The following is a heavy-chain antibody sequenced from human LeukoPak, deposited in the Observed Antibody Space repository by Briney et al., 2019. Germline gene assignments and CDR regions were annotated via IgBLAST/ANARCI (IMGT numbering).Heavy chain of an antibody. CDR1: GFTFSSYW. CDR3: ASLVVTDNWAFDI. CDR2: ITNDASST. V-gene: IGHV3-74*01. J-gene: IGHJ3*02. D-gene: IGHD2-21*02. Sequence: GGSLRLSCAASGFTFSSYWMHWVRQAPGEGLVWVSRITNDASSTSYADSVKGRFTISRDNAKNTLYLQMNSLRAGDTAVYYCASLVVTDNWAFDIWGQGTMVIVSS.